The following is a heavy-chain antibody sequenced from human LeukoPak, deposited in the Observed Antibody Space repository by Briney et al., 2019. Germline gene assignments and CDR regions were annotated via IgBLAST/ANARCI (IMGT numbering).Heavy chain of an antibody. D-gene: IGHD1-1*01. CDR2: ISTYNGNT. V-gene: IGHV1-18*04. J-gene: IGHJ6*03. Sequence: ASVKVSCKASGYTFNSYSVSWVRQAPGQGLEWMGWISTYNGNTNYSQKLQGRVTMTTDTSTTTAYMELRRLTSDDTAMYYCARDGAERPHYMDVWGKGTTVTVSS. CDR3: ARDGAERPHYMDV. CDR1: GYTFNSYS.